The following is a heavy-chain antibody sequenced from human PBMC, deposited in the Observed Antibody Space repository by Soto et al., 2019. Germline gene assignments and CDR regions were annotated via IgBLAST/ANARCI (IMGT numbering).Heavy chain of an antibody. CDR3: EKVQIRIAPVANYYYMDV. V-gene: IGHV3-30*18. CDR1: GFDFSSYG. CDR2: ISYDENEK. J-gene: IGHJ6*03. D-gene: IGHD2-2*01. Sequence: QVQLVESGGGVVQPGRSLRLSCAASGFDFSSYGMHWVRQAPGKGLEWVAVISYDENEKFYADSVKGRFTISRDNSKRTLLLQMNSLRPEDTAVYFCEKVQIRIAPVANYYYMDVWGKGTTVIVSS.